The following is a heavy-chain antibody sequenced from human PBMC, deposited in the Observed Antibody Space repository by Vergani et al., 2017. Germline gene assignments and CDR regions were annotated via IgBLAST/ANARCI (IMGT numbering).Heavy chain of an antibody. CDR2: IIPIFGTA. D-gene: IGHD4-23*01. J-gene: IGHJ6*02. Sequence: QVQLVQSGAEVKKPGSSVKVSCKASGGTFSSYAISWVRQAPGQGLEWMGRIIPIFGTANYAQKFQGRVTITADESTSTAYMELRSLRSEDTAVYYCARYEGSGKTRSHQNYYYGMDVWGQGTTVTVSS. CDR3: ARYEGSGKTRSHQNYYYGMDV. V-gene: IGHV1-69*18. CDR1: GGTFSSYA.